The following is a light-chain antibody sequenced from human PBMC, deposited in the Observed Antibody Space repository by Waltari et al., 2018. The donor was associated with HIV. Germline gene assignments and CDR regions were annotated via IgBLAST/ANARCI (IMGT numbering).Light chain of an antibody. CDR1: QSVSSNY. V-gene: IGKV3-20*01. CDR2: AAS. J-gene: IGKJ1*01. Sequence: EIVLTQSPGTLSLSPGERATLSCRDSQSVSSNYWGWFQQKPGQAPRLLISAASRRATGIPDSFSGSASATEFTLTISKLEPEDFAVYYCQYYGTSPWTFGQGTKVEIK. CDR3: QYYGTSPWT.